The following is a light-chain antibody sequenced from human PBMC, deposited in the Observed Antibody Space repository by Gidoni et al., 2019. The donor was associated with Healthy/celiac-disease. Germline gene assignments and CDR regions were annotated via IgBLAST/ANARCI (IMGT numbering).Light chain of an antibody. J-gene: IGKJ4*01. CDR2: GAS. V-gene: IGKV3-20*01. Sequence: EIVLPQSPGTLSLSPGERATPSCRASQSVSSSYLAWYQQKPGQAPRLLIYGASSRATGIPDRFSGSGSGTDFTLTISRLEPEDFAVYYCQQYGSSPGTFXGXTKVEIK. CDR3: QQYGSSPGT. CDR1: QSVSSSY.